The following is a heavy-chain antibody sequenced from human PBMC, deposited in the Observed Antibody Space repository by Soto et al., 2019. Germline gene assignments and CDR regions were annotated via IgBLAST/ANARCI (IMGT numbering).Heavy chain of an antibody. CDR3: ARSITMVRGVTHYYYYGMDV. V-gene: IGHV1-69*01. D-gene: IGHD3-10*01. J-gene: IGHJ6*02. CDR2: IIPIFGTA. Sequence: QVQLVQSGAEVKKPGSSVKVSCKASGGTFSSYAISWVRQAPGQGLEWMGGIIPIFGTANYAQKFQGRVTITADESTSTAYMELSSRRSEDTAVYYCARSITMVRGVTHYYYYGMDVWGQGPTVTVSS. CDR1: GGTFSSYA.